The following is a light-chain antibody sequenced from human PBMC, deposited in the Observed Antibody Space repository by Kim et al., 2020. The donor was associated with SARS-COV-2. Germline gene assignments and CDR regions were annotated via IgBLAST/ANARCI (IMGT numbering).Light chain of an antibody. Sequence: VAVGQTVRITCQGDSLRSYYATWYQQKPGQAPIVVIYGKNNRHSGIPGRFSGSNSGDTASLTITGAQAGDEADYYCNSRGSNDNVLFGGGTQLTVL. V-gene: IGLV3-19*01. CDR2: GKN. J-gene: IGLJ2*01. CDR3: NSRGSNDNVL. CDR1: SLRSYY.